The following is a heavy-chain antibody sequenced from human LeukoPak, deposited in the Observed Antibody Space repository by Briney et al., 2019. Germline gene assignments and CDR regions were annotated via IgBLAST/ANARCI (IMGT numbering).Heavy chain of an antibody. CDR2: INPSGGST. V-gene: IGHV1-46*01. CDR3: ARASSGVASSGLLPFDY. D-gene: IGHD3-22*01. Sequence: ASVKVSCKASGYTFTSYYMHWVRQAPGQGLEWMGIINPSGGSTSYAQKFQGRVTMTRDTSTSTVYMELSSLRSEDTAVYYCARASSGVASSGLLPFDYWGQRTLVTVSS. J-gene: IGHJ4*02. CDR1: GYTFTSYY.